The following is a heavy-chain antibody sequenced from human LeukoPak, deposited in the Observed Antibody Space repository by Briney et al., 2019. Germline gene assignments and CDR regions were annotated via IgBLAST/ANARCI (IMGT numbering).Heavy chain of an antibody. Sequence: GASVKVSCKASGGTFSSYAISWVRQAPGQGLEWMGGIIPIFGTANYAQKFQGRVTITADESTSTAYMELSSLRSEDTAVYYCAREGAMATILFDYRGQGTLVTVSS. CDR3: AREGAMATILFDY. J-gene: IGHJ4*02. V-gene: IGHV1-69*01. CDR1: GGTFSSYA. D-gene: IGHD5-24*01. CDR2: IIPIFGTA.